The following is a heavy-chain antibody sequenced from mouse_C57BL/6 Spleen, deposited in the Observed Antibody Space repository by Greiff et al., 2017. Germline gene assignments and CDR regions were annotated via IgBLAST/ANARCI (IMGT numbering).Heavy chain of an antibody. CDR3: AADYYGSSSGVAY. D-gene: IGHD1-1*01. CDR2: IYPGDGET. J-gene: IGHJ3*01. Sequence: QVQLQQSGPELVKPGASVKISCKASGYAFSSSWMNWVKQRPGKGLEWIGRIYPGDGETNYNGKFKGKATLTADKSSSTAYMQLSSLTSEDSAVYFGAADYYGSSSGVAYWGQGTLVTVSA. CDR1: GYAFSSSW. V-gene: IGHV1-82*01.